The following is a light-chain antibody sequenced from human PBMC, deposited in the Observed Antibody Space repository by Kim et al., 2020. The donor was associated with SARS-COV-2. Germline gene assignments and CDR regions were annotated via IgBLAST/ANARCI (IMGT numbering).Light chain of an antibody. CDR2: AAS. Sequence: ASVGERVTITCRASQGISNSLAWDQQKPGKVPRLLIYAASTLQSGVPSRFSGSGSGTDFTLTITSLQPEDVATYYCQRYNGAPRTFGQGTKVDIK. J-gene: IGKJ1*01. CDR1: QGISNS. V-gene: IGKV1-27*01. CDR3: QRYNGAPRT.